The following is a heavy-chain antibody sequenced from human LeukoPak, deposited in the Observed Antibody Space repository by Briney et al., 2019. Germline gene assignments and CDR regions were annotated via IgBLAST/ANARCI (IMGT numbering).Heavy chain of an antibody. CDR1: GFTFDDYA. CDR2: ISWNSGSI. CDR3: AKGVVATIHWYFDY. Sequence: GGSLRLSCAASGFTFDDYAMHWVRQAPGKGLEWVSGISWNSGSIVYADSVKGRFTISRDNAKNSLYLQMNSLRAEDTALYYCAKGVVATIHWYFDYWGQGTLVTVSS. J-gene: IGHJ4*02. V-gene: IGHV3-9*01. D-gene: IGHD5-12*01.